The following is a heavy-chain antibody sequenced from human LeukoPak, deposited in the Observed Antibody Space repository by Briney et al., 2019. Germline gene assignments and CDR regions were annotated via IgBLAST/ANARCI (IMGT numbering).Heavy chain of an antibody. CDR2: ISSVGSSI. V-gene: IGHV3-48*03. CDR3: ARETEGYSNTWPVLFFDF. CDR1: GFTFSNYE. D-gene: IGHD6-13*01. J-gene: IGHJ4*02. Sequence: GGSLRLSCAASGFTFSNYEMNWVRQAPGKGLEWLSYISSVGSSIYYADSVRGRFTISRDNAKNSLYLQMNSLRAEDAAVYYCARETEGYSNTWPVLFFDFWGQGSLVTVSS.